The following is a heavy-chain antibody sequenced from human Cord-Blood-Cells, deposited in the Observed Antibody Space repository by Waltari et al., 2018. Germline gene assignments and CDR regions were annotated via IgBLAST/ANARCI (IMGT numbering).Heavy chain of an antibody. D-gene: IGHD3-9*01. CDR1: GYSFTSYW. V-gene: IGHV5-51*01. CDR3: ARPRPRNYDILTGAFDI. Sequence: EVQLVQSGAEVKKPGESLKISCTGSGYSFTSYWIGGVRQMPGKGLEWMGIIYPGDSDTRYSPSFQGQVTISADKSISTAYLQWSSLKASDTAMYYCARPRPRNYDILTGAFDIWGQGTMVTVSS. CDR2: IYPGDSDT. J-gene: IGHJ3*02.